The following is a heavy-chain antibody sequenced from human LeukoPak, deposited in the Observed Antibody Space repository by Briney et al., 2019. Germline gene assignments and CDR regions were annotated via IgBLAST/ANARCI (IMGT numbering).Heavy chain of an antibody. Sequence: SETLSLTCAVYGGSFSGYYWSWIRQPPGKGLEWIGEINHSGSTYYNPSLKSRVTISVDTSKNQFSLKLSSVTAADTAVYYCARSYGGNSELQDYWGQGTLVTVSS. CDR2: INHSGST. CDR1: GGSFSGYY. D-gene: IGHD4-23*01. CDR3: ARSYGGNSELQDY. V-gene: IGHV4-34*01. J-gene: IGHJ4*02.